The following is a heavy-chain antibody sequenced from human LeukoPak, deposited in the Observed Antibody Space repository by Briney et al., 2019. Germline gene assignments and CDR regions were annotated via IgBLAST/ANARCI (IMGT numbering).Heavy chain of an antibody. D-gene: IGHD3-22*01. CDR3: ALPMIVVDAFDI. Sequence: SETLSLTCAVYGGSFSGYYWSWIRQPPGKGLEWIGEINHSGSTNYNPPLKSRVTISVDTSKNQFSLKLSSVTAADTAVYYCALPMIVVDAFDIWGQGTMVTVSS. V-gene: IGHV4-34*01. J-gene: IGHJ3*02. CDR2: INHSGST. CDR1: GGSFSGYY.